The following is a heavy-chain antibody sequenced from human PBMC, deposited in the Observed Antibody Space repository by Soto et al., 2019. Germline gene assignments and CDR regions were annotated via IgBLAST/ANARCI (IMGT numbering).Heavy chain of an antibody. D-gene: IGHD3-3*01. J-gene: IGHJ3*02. CDR2: INAGNGNT. V-gene: IGHV1-3*01. CDR3: SRPFTYYDFWSGHNDAFDI. Sequence: ASVKVSCKASGYTFTSYAMHWVRQAPGQRLEWKGWINAGNGNTKYSQKYQGRVTITRDTSASTAYMELSSLRSEDTAVYYCSRPFTYYDFWSGHNDAFDIWGQGTMVTVSS. CDR1: GYTFTSYA.